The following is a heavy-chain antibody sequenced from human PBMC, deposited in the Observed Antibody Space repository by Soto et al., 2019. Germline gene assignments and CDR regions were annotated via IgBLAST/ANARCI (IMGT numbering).Heavy chain of an antibody. V-gene: IGHV4-4*02. D-gene: IGHD3-22*01. Sequence: SETLSLTCAVSGGSISSSNWWSWVRQPPGKGLEWIGEIYHSGTTYYNPSLKSRLTISIDTSKKQFSLRLTSVTAADTAVYYCATYDSSGLAFWGQGTLVTVSS. CDR3: ATYDSSGLAF. J-gene: IGHJ4*02. CDR2: IYHSGTT. CDR1: GGSISSSNW.